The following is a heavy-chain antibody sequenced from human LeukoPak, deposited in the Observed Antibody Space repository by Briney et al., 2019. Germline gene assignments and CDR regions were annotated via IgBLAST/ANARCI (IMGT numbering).Heavy chain of an antibody. CDR2: IRSKANSYAT. CDR3: TRTKDIVVVPAAIRVYWYFDL. V-gene: IGHV3-73*01. J-gene: IGHJ2*01. D-gene: IGHD2-2*01. Sequence: GRSRRLSCAAAGFTFSGSAMHWVSQASGKGLEWVGRIRSKANSYATAYAASVKGTFTISRDDSKNTEYLQMNSLKTEDTAVYYCTRTKDIVVVPAAIRVYWYFDLWGRGTLVTVSS. CDR1: GFTFSGSA.